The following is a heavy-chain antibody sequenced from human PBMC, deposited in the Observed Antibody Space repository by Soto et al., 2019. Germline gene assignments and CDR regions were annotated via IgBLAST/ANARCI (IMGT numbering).Heavy chain of an antibody. J-gene: IGHJ4*02. CDR2: ISGYSGTA. CDR1: GYIFSDYG. D-gene: IGHD3-16*01. Sequence: QVQVMQSGAEVKKPGDSVKVSCKTSGYIFSDYGINWVRQAPGQGLEWMGWISGYSGTANLAQKFQGRVTITTDKYTRTVYLDVRRLRADDTAVYYCAKRTSGTTWGESDYFGQGTLVTVSS. V-gene: IGHV1-18*04. CDR3: AKRTSGTTWGESDY.